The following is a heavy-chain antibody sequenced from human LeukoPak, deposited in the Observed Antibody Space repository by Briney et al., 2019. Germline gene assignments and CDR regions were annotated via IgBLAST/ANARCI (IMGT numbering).Heavy chain of an antibody. J-gene: IGHJ5*02. CDR3: ARAAPWDCSGGSCYPNWFDP. D-gene: IGHD2-15*01. CDR1: GFTFSSYW. CDR2: IKQDGSEK. V-gene: IGHV3-7*01. Sequence: GGSLRLSCAASGFTFSSYWMSWVRQAPGKGLEWVANIKQDGSEKYYVDSVKGRFTISRDNAKNSLYLQMNSLGAEDTAVYYCARAAPWDCSGGSCYPNWFDPWGQGTLVTVSS.